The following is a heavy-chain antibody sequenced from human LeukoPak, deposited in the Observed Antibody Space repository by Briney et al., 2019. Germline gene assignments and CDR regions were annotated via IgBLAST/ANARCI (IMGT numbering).Heavy chain of an antibody. Sequence: PGGSLRLSCAASGFTFSSYSMNWVRQAPGKGLEWVSYISSSSSTIYYADSVKGRFTISRDNAKNSLYLQMNSLRAEDTAVYYCARQRRAWGDYHYDYWGQGTLVTVSS. D-gene: IGHD4-17*01. CDR1: GFTFSSYS. CDR2: ISSSSSTI. J-gene: IGHJ4*02. V-gene: IGHV3-48*04. CDR3: ARQRRAWGDYHYDY.